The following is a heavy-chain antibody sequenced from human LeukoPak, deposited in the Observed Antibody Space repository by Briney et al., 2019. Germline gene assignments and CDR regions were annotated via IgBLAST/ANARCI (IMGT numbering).Heavy chain of an antibody. CDR2: ITYDGSRA. Sequence: PGGSLRLSCAGSGFTFGGYGMHWFRQTPGKGLEWVAVITYDGSRAFYADSVKGRFTISRDNSKNTMSVQMDDLRAEDKAVYYCKRKNNDPLDYWGQGNLVTVSS. CDR3: KRKNNDPLDY. J-gene: IGHJ4*02. CDR1: GFTFGGYG. V-gene: IGHV3-33*01. D-gene: IGHD1/OR15-1a*01.